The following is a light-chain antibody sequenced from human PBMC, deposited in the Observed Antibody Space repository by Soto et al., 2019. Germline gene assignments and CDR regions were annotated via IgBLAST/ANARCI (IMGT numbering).Light chain of an antibody. CDR2: DVS. V-gene: IGLV2-11*01. J-gene: IGLJ1*01. CDR3: CSYAGSYTSLYV. Sequence: QSALTQPRSVYGSPGQSVTISCTGNSSDVGGYNYVSWYQQHPGKAPKLMIYDVSKRPSGVPDRFSGSKSGNTASLTISGLQAEDEADYYCCSYAGSYTSLYVFGTGTKLTVL. CDR1: SSDVGGYNY.